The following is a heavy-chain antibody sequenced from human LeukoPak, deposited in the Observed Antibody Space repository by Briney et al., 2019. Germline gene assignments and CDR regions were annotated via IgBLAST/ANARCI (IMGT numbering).Heavy chain of an antibody. CDR1: GFTFSNYW. J-gene: IGHJ5*02. CDR2: IKQDGSEK. D-gene: IGHD5-24*01. V-gene: IGHV3-7*05. Sequence: GGSLRLSCAASGFTFSNYWVIWVRQAPGKGLEWVGNIKQDGSEKRYADSVRGRFSISRDNAQTSLYLQMNSLRAEDTAVYYCARASDPWLQLTWGQGTLVTVSS. CDR3: ARASDPWLQLT.